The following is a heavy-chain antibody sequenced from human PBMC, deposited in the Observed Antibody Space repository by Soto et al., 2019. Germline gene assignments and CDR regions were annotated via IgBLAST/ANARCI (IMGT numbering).Heavy chain of an antibody. CDR1: GFTFSSYS. CDR2: ISSSSSYI. D-gene: IGHD2-2*01. CDR3: ARGSYCSSTSCPYYFDY. V-gene: IGHV3-21*01. J-gene: IGHJ4*02. Sequence: GGSLRLSCAASGFTFSSYSMNWVRQAPGKGLEWVSSISSSSSYIYYADSVKGRFTISRDNAKNSLYLQMNSLRAEDTAVYYCARGSYCSSTSCPYYFDYWGQGTLVTVSS.